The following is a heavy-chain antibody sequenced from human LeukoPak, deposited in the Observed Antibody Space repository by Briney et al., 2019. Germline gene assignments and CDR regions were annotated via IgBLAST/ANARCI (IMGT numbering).Heavy chain of an antibody. J-gene: IGHJ4*02. D-gene: IGHD3-10*01. CDR3: AKDITMVRGVTKPDY. Sequence: PGGSLRLSCAASGFTFSSYGMHWVRQAPGKGLEWVAVISYDGSNKYYADSVKGRFTVSRDNSKNTLYLQMNSLRAEDTAVYYCAKDITMVRGVTKPDYWGQGTLVTVSS. CDR1: GFTFSSYG. V-gene: IGHV3-30*18. CDR2: ISYDGSNK.